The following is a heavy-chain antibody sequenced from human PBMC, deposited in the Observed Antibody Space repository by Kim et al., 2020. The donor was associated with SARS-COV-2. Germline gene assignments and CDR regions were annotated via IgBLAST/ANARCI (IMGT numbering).Heavy chain of an antibody. CDR3: AKDTGSRSFDY. D-gene: IGHD2-15*01. J-gene: IGHJ4*02. Sequence: GGSLRHSCAASGFTFSSYAMNWVRQAPGKGLEWVSVIGGSGYHTYYADSVKGRFTISRDNSKNTLFLQMNSLRAEDTAIYYCAKDTGSRSFDYWGQGTL. CDR2: IGGSGYHT. V-gene: IGHV3-23*01. CDR1: GFTFSSYA.